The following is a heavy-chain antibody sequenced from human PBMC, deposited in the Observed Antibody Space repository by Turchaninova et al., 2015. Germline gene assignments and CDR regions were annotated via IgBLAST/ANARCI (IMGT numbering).Heavy chain of an antibody. CDR1: GGSVSSASPH. D-gene: IGHD3-10*01. Sequence: QVQLQESGPGLVKASEPLSLTCTFSGGSVSSASPHWSWIRQPPGKGLEWIGYIYYSGSTNYNPSLKSRVTISVDTSKNQFSLRLSSVTAADTAVYYCARYYGSAFDYWGQGSLVTVSS. CDR3: ARYYGSAFDY. J-gene: IGHJ4*02. CDR2: IYYSGST. V-gene: IGHV4-61*01.